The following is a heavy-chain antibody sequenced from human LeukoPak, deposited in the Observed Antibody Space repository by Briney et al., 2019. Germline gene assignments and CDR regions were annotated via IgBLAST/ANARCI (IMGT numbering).Heavy chain of an antibody. J-gene: IGHJ4*02. D-gene: IGHD3-10*01. V-gene: IGHV1-18*01. CDR1: GYTFTSYG. Sequence: GASVKVSCKASGYTFTSYGISWVRQAPGQGLEWMGWISAYNGNTNHAQKLQGRVTMTTDTSTSTAYMELRSLRSDDTAVYYCARDYYGSGSYYKTLGYWGQGTLVTVSS. CDR2: ISAYNGNT. CDR3: ARDYYGSGSYYKTLGY.